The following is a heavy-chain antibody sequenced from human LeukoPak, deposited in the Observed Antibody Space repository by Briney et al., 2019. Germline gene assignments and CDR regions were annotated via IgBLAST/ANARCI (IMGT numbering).Heavy chain of an antibody. V-gene: IGHV3-30*03. D-gene: IGHD3-16*01. J-gene: IGHJ4*02. Sequence: GGSLRLSCAASGFTFSRHGMHWVRQAPGKGLEWVAVISYDGSNKHYADSVKGRFTISRDNSKNTLYLQMNSLRAEDTAMYYCVRDVGAVRGEVYFDYWGQGTLVTVSS. CDR2: ISYDGSNK. CDR1: GFTFSRHG. CDR3: VRDVGAVRGEVYFDY.